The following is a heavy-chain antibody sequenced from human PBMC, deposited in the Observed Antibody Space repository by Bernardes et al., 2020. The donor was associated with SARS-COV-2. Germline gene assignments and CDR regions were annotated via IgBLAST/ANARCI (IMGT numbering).Heavy chain of an antibody. CDR2: ISSSSSSI. V-gene: IGHV3-21*01. Sequence: GGSLRLSCAASGFTFSSYSMNWVRQAPGKGLEWVSSISSSSSSIYYADSVKGRFTISRDNAKNSLYLQMNSLRAEDTAVYYCATTLGAAAGWFDPWGQGTLVTVSS. CDR3: ATTLGAAAGWFDP. CDR1: GFTFSSYS. J-gene: IGHJ5*02. D-gene: IGHD6-13*01.